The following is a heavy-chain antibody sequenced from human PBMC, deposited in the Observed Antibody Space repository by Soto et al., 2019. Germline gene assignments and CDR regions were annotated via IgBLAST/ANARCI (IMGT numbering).Heavy chain of an antibody. Sequence: VQLVQSGAEVKKPGASVTVSCKASGYTFTTYSVHWVRQAPGQSLGWVGWINTDSGQTKYAQKFQGRVIITRDTCSTTVHMDLSNLRSEDTAMYYCARQRGRYITSWGSGRPDNWFDPWGQGTLVTVSS. J-gene: IGHJ5*02. V-gene: IGHV1-3*04. CDR3: ARQRGRYITSWGSGRPDNWFDP. D-gene: IGHD6-13*01. CDR2: INTDSGQT. CDR1: GYTFTTYS.